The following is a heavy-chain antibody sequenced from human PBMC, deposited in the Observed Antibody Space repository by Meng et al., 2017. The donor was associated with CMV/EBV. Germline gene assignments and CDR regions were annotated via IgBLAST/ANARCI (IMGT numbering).Heavy chain of an antibody. V-gene: IGHV1-2*02. CDR1: GYTFTGYY. CDR3: ARGHSSGWYHWFDP. CDR2: INPNSGGT. Sequence: ASVKVSCKASGYTFTGYYMHWVRQAPGQGLEWMGWINPNSGGTNYAQKFQGRVTMTRDTCISTAYMELSRLRSDDTAVYYGARGHSSGWYHWFDPWGQGTLVTVSS. J-gene: IGHJ5*02. D-gene: IGHD6-19*01.